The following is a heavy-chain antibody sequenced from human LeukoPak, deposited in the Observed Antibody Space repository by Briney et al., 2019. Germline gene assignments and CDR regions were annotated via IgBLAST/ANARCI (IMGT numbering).Heavy chain of an antibody. CDR2: ISSSGSTI. J-gene: IGHJ4*02. CDR1: GFTFSDYY. D-gene: IGHD3-22*01. V-gene: IGHV3-11*01. Sequence: GGSLRLSCAASGFTFSDYYMSWIRQAPGKGLEWVSYISSSGSTIYYAASVKGRFTISRDNAKNSLYLQMNSLRAEDTAVYYCAIDLHYYDSSGYNTPFGYWGQGTLVTVSS. CDR3: AIDLHYYDSSGYNTPFGY.